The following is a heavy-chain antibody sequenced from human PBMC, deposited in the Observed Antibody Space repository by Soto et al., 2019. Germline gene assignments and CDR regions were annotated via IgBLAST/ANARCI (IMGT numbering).Heavy chain of an antibody. CDR2: INAGNGNT. J-gene: IGHJ4*02. CDR1: VDTFTAYA. CDR3: ARAVAVPADFDY. D-gene: IGHD6-19*01. Sequence: GASVKVSCKASVDTFTAYAIHWVGMAPGQRLEWMGWINAGNGNTKYSQKFQGRVTITRDTSASTAYMELSSLRSEDTAVYYCARAVAVPADFDYWGQGTLVTVSS. V-gene: IGHV1-3*01.